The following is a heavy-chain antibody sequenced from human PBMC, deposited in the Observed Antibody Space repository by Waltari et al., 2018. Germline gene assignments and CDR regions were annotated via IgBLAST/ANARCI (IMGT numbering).Heavy chain of an antibody. Sequence: EVQLLESGGGLVQPGGSLRLSCAASGFTFSLSAMSWVRQTPGKGVEGVWSSRCGGDGTDYGDSVRGRCTIARDNSKNALYLQMSSLSAEDAAVYYCAKENNPLGIPGDYGMDVWGQGTTVSVSS. V-gene: IGHV3-23*01. D-gene: IGHD1-20*01. CDR2: SRCGGDGT. CDR3: AKENNPLGIPGDYGMDV. J-gene: IGHJ6*02. CDR1: GFTFSLSA.